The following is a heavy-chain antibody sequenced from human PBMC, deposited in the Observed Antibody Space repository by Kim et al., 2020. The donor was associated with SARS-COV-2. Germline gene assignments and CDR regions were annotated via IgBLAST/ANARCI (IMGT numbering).Heavy chain of an antibody. CDR3: ARTTVGQVDP. V-gene: IGHV5-10-1*01. CDR1: GYSFTSYW. Sequence: GESLKISCKGSGYSFTSYWISWVRQMPGKGLEWMGRIDPSDSYTNYSPSFQGHVTISADKSISTAYLQWSSLNASDTAMYYCARTTVGQVDPWGQGTLVTVSS. CDR2: IDPSDSYT. D-gene: IGHD4-17*01. J-gene: IGHJ5*02.